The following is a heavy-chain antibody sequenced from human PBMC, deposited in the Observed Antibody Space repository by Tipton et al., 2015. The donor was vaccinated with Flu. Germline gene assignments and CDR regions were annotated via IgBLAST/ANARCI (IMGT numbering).Heavy chain of an antibody. CDR3: ARTRGGYCSSTSCYADYFDF. CDR2: VSYDGSNE. CDR1: GFTFSTYG. V-gene: IGHV3-30*03. D-gene: IGHD2-2*01. Sequence: SLRLSCAASGFTFSTYGMHWVRQAPGKGLEWVAVVSYDGSNEYYADSVKGRFTISRDNSKNTLYLQMNSLRAEDTAVYYCARTRGGYCSSTSCYADYFDFWGQGTLVTVSS. J-gene: IGHJ4*02.